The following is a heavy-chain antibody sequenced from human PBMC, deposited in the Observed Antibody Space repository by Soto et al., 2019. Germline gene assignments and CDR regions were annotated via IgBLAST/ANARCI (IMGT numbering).Heavy chain of an antibody. Sequence: PSETLSLTCTVSGGSVSSGSYYWSWIRQPPGKGLEWIGYIYYSGSTNYNPSLKSRVTISVDTSKNQFSLKLSSVTAAATAVGFCGRVPAHPFLFMPYGLEVWGQGTTVTVSS. CDR3: GRVPAHPFLFMPYGLEV. D-gene: IGHD2-2*01. V-gene: IGHV4-61*01. CDR1: GGSVSSGSYY. J-gene: IGHJ6*02. CDR2: IYYSGST.